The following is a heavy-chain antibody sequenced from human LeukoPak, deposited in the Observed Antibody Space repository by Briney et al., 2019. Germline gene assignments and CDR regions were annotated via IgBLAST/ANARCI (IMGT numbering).Heavy chain of an antibody. CDR2: INHSGST. V-gene: IGHV4-34*01. CDR1: GGSFSGYY. Sequence: SETLSPTCAVYGGSFSGYYWSWIRQPPGKGLEWIGEINHSGSTNYNPSLKSRVTISVDTSKNQFSLKLSSVTAADTAVYYCARHRVDGDYVVDWGQGTLVTVSS. J-gene: IGHJ4*02. CDR3: ARHRVDGDYVVD. D-gene: IGHD4-17*01.